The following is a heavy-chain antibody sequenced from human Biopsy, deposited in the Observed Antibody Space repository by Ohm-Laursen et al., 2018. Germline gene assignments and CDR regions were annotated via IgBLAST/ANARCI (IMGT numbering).Heavy chain of an antibody. CDR1: GGTFINYA. V-gene: IGHV1-69*01. D-gene: IGHD1-26*01. Sequence: SSVKVSCKASGGTFINYAIRWVRQAPGQGLEWMGGIIPMFGTANYAQMFQGRVTISADESTSTSYMELSSLTTEDTAIYYCARGPHSGSHSCFDYWGRGTLVTVPS. CDR2: IIPMFGTA. J-gene: IGHJ4*02. CDR3: ARGPHSGSHSCFDY.